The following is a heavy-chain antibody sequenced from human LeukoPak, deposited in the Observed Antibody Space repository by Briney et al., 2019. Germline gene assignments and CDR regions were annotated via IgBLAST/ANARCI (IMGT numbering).Heavy chain of an antibody. V-gene: IGHV1-2*02. CDR3: ARESPYSSGWPYFDY. D-gene: IGHD6-19*01. CDR2: INPNSGGT. CDR1: RYTFTGYY. Sequence: ASVKVSCKASRYTFTGYYMHWVRQAPGQGLEWMGWINPNSGGTNYAQKFQGRVTMTRDTSISTAYMELSRLRSDDTAVYYCARESPYSSGWPYFDYWGQGTLVTVSS. J-gene: IGHJ4*02.